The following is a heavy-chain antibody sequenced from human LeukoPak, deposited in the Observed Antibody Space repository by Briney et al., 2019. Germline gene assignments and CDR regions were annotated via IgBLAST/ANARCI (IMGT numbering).Heavy chain of an antibody. J-gene: IGHJ4*02. V-gene: IGHV1-46*01. D-gene: IGHD6-13*01. Sequence: ASVKVSCKASGYTFTSYYIHWVRQAPGQGLEWMGIINPSGGSTTYAQKFQGRVTMTTDASTSTAYMELRSLRSDDTAVYYCARDLPYSSSWESIDYWGQGTLVTVSS. CDR2: INPSGGST. CDR3: ARDLPYSSSWESIDY. CDR1: GYTFTSYY.